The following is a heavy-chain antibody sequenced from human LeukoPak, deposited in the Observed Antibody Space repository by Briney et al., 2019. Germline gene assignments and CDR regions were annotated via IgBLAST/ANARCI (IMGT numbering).Heavy chain of an antibody. J-gene: IGHJ5*02. D-gene: IGHD2-2*01. CDR2: TYYRSTWYN. V-gene: IGHV6-1*01. CDR1: GDSDSSNSVT. Sequence: SQTLSLTCAISGDSDSSNSVTWNWIRQSPSRGLEWLGRTYYRSTWYNDYAVSVGGRITVNPDTSKNQFSLHLNSVTPEDTAVYYCARRLTQYDCFDPWGQGILVTVSS. CDR3: ARRLTQYDCFDP.